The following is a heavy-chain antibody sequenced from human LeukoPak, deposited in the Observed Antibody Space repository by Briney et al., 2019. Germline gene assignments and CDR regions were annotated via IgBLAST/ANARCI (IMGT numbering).Heavy chain of an antibody. Sequence: PSETLSLTCNVSGESISSHYWSWTRQSPGKGREWIGYITNSGTTKFNPSLKSRVTISRDTSKNQISLRLSSVTAADTAVFFCGRFVVVRGPMEYYYYYMDVWGRGTTVIVSS. CDR2: ITNSGTT. CDR3: GRFVVVRGPMEYYYYYMDV. CDR1: GESISSHY. D-gene: IGHD2-2*01. V-gene: IGHV4-59*11. J-gene: IGHJ6*03.